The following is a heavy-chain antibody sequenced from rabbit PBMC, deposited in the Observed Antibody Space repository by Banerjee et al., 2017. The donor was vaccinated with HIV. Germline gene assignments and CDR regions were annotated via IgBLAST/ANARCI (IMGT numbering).Heavy chain of an antibody. D-gene: IGHD4-2*01. CDR3: GRRGYAGTPDAYNL. CDR2: IYTSDGNT. V-gene: IGHV1S40*01. J-gene: IGHJ4*01. CDR1: GFSFSSSYY. Sequence: QSLEESGGDLVKPGASLTLTCTGSGFSFSSSYYMCWVRQAPGKGLEWIGCIYTSDGNTYYASWAKGRFTISKTSSTTVTLQMTSLTAADTATYFCGRRGYAGTPDAYNLWGQGTLVTVS.